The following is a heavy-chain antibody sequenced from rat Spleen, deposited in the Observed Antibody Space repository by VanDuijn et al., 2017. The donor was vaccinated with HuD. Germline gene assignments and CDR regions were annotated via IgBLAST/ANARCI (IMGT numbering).Heavy chain of an antibody. J-gene: IGHJ3*01. CDR3: AKDNNWYFDF. D-gene: IGHD1-10*01. Sequence: EVQLVESGGGLVQPGRSLKLSCVASGFTFNNYWMTWIRQAPGKGLEWVASITNAAGKVYYPDSVKGRFTISRDSAKTTLYLQMDSLRSEDTATYDCAKDNNWYFDFWGQGTLVTVSS. CDR1: GFTFNNYW. V-gene: IGHV5-31*01. CDR2: ITNAAGKV.